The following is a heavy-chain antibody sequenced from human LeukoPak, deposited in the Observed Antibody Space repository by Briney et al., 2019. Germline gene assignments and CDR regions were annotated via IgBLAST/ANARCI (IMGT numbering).Heavy chain of an antibody. CDR2: ISYDGSNG. J-gene: IGHJ2*01. CDR3: ARVGAYWYFDL. Sequence: GGSLRLSCAASGFTLSNDAMHWVRQAPGKGLEWEAVISYDGSNGYYADSVKGRFTISRDNAKNSLYLQMNSLRAEDTAVYYCARVGAYWYFDLWGRGTLVTVSS. V-gene: IGHV3-30-3*01. CDR1: GFTLSNDA.